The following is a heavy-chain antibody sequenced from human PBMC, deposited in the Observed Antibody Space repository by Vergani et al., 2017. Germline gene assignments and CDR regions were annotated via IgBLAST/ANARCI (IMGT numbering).Heavy chain of an antibody. V-gene: IGHV3-30*02. CDR3: ARSRYDSSGFSTIFRY. J-gene: IGHJ4*02. Sequence: QVQLVESGGGVVQFGGSLRLSCAASGFTFSNSGIHWVRQAPGRGLEWVAFIRNDGSYEYYGDSVKGRFTISRDDSRNTLFLQMNSLRVEDTAVYYCARSRYDSSGFSTIFRYWGQGTRVTVS. CDR1: GFTFSNSG. D-gene: IGHD3-22*01. CDR2: IRNDGSYE.